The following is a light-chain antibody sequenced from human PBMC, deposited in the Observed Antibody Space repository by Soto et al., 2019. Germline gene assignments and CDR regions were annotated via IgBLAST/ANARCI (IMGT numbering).Light chain of an antibody. CDR3: QQTYTTPLT. V-gene: IGKV1-39*01. J-gene: IGKJ4*01. CDR2: NAY. Sequence: DIQMTQSPSSLSASVGDRITITCRASQSISSSLNWYQQRPGKAPKPLIYNAYTLASGVPSRFSGSGSGTDFTLTINSLQPEDCATYYCQQTYTTPLTFGGGTKVEIK. CDR1: QSISSS.